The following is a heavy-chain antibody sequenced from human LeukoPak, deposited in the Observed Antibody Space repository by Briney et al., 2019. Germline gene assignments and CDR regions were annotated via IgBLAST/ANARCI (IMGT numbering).Heavy chain of an antibody. V-gene: IGHV5-51*01. Sequence: GESLKISCKGSGYSFSSYWIAWVRQMPGKGLEWMGIIYPGDSDTRYSPSFQGQVTISADKSVSTAYLQWSSLKASDTAMYYCARLKSDMVRGVIRSPFDYWGQGTLVTVSS. CDR3: ARLKSDMVRGVIRSPFDY. D-gene: IGHD3-10*01. J-gene: IGHJ4*02. CDR2: IYPGDSDT. CDR1: GYSFSSYW.